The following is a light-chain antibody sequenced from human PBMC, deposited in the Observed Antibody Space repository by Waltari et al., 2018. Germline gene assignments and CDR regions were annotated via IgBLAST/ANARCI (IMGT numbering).Light chain of an antibody. V-gene: IGKV3-11*01. Sequence: EIELTQSPATLSLSPGEGATPSCRASQSVSNYLAWYQQKPGQAPRLLIYGTYNRATGIPARFSGSGSGTDFTLTISSLEPEDFAVYYCQQRASWPNTFGQGTKLEIK. J-gene: IGKJ2*01. CDR3: QQRASWPNT. CDR2: GTY. CDR1: QSVSNY.